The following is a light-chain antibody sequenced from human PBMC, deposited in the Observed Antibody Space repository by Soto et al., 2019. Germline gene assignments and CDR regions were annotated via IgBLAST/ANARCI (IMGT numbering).Light chain of an antibody. CDR3: QQYGSSPGT. V-gene: IGKV3-20*01. J-gene: IGKJ1*01. CDR2: GAS. CDR1: STVDSIY. Sequence: ETVLTQSPGTLSLSPGERASLSCRASSTVDSIYLAWYQQKPGQAPRLLIYGASIRATGIPGRFSGSGSGTDFTLTISSLEPEDFGVYYCQQYGSSPGTFGQGTKVDIK.